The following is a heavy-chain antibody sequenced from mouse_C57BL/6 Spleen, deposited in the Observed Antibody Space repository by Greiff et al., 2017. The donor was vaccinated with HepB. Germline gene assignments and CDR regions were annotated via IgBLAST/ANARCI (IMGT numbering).Heavy chain of an antibody. D-gene: IGHD1-1*01. CDR3: ARRTVVATRGYAMDY. V-gene: IGHV5-17*01. CDR2: ISSGSSTI. CDR1: GFTFSDYG. J-gene: IGHJ4*01. Sequence: EVKLMESGGGLVKPGGSLKLSCAASGFTFSDYGMHWVRQAPEKGLEWVAYISSGSSTIYYADTVKGRFTISRDNAKNTLFLQMTSLRSEDTAMYYCARRTVVATRGYAMDYWGQGTSVTVSS.